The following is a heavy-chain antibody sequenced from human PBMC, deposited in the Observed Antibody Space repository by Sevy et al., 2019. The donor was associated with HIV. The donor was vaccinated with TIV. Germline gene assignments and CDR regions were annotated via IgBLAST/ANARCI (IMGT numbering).Heavy chain of an antibody. Sequence: GGSLRLSCAASGFTFSSYGMHWVRQAPGKGLEWVAVISYDGSNKYYADYVKGPFTISRDNSKNTLYLQMNSLRAEDTAVYYCAKDQDCSSTSCYSFTYYYYYGMDVWGQGTTVTVSS. CDR1: GFTFSSYG. J-gene: IGHJ6*02. CDR3: AKDQDCSSTSCYSFTYYYYYGMDV. D-gene: IGHD2-2*01. V-gene: IGHV3-30*18. CDR2: ISYDGSNK.